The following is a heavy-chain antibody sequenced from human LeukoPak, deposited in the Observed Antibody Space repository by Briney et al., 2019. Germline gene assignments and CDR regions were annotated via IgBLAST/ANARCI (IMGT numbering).Heavy chain of an antibody. V-gene: IGHV4-30-4*01. CDR1: GGSISSGDYY. D-gene: IGHD3/OR15-3a*01. J-gene: IGHJ4*02. CDR2: IYYSGST. CDR3: ARVDPGEGLVTFDY. Sequence: SQTLSLTCTVSGGSISSGDYYWSWIRQPPGKGLEWIGYIYYSGSTYYNPSLKSRVTISVDTSKNQFSLELSSVTAADTAVYYCARVDPGEGLVTFDYWGQGTLVTVSS.